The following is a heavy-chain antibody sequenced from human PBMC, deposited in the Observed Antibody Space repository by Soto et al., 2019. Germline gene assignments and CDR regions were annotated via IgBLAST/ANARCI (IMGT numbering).Heavy chain of an antibody. CDR1: GFTFSSYA. CDR3: AKAIHYYDSSGYYLGY. D-gene: IGHD3-22*01. Sequence: GGSLRLSCAASGFTFSSYAMSWVRQAPGKGLEWVSAISGSGGSTYYADSVKGRFTISRDNSKNTLYLQMNSLRAEDTAVYYCAKAIHYYDSSGYYLGYWGQGTLVTVSS. CDR2: ISGSGGST. V-gene: IGHV3-23*01. J-gene: IGHJ4*02.